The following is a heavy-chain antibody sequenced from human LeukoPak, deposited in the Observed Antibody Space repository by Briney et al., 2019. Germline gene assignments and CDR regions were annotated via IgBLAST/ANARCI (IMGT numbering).Heavy chain of an antibody. CDR3: AREQAQYSSGWYGPNYYYYYMDV. D-gene: IGHD6-19*01. Sequence: GGSLRLSCAASGFSFSSFALTWVRQTPEKGLEWVASITSGGGATHFASSATGRFTISRDNSKNTLYLQMNSLRAEDTAVYYCAREQAQYSSGWYGPNYYYYYMDVWGKGTTVTVSS. CDR2: ITSGGGAT. J-gene: IGHJ6*03. CDR1: GFSFSSFA. V-gene: IGHV3-23*01.